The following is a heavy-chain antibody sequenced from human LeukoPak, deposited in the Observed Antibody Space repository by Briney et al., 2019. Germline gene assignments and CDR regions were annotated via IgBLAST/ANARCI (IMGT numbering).Heavy chain of an antibody. J-gene: IGHJ6*02. Sequence: GGSLRLSCAASGFTFSSYGMHWVRQAPGKGLEWVAVIWYDGSNKYYADSVKGRFTISRDNSKNTLYLQMNSLRAEDTAVYYCARELVVVPAAIQSYYYYYGMDVWGQGTTVTVSS. CDR1: GFTFSSYG. D-gene: IGHD2-2*02. V-gene: IGHV3-33*01. CDR2: IWYDGSNK. CDR3: ARELVVVPAAIQSYYYYYGMDV.